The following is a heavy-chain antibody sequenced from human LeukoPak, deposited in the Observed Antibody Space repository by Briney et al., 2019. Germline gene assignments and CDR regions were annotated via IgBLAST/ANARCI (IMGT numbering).Heavy chain of an antibody. CDR3: TRGNRNYGDTGRFDY. Sequence: GGSLRLSCAASGFTVSINYMSWVRQAPGKGLEWVGFIRSKAYGGTTEYAASVKGRFTISRDDSKSIAYLQMNSLKTEDTAVYYCTRGNRNYGDTGRFDYWGQGTLVTVSS. D-gene: IGHD4-17*01. CDR1: GFTVSINY. CDR2: IRSKAYGGTT. J-gene: IGHJ4*02. V-gene: IGHV3-49*04.